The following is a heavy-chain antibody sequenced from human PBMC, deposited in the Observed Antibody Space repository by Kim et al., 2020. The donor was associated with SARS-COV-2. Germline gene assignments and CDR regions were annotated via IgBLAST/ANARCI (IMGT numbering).Heavy chain of an antibody. D-gene: IGHD5-12*01. CDR1: GGSFSGYY. V-gene: IGHV4-34*01. J-gene: IGHJ4*02. CDR3: ARRRWLQFTDY. CDR2: INHSGST. Sequence: SETLSLTCAVYGGSFSGYYGSWIRQPPGKGLEWIGEINHSGSTNYNPSLKSRVTISVDTSKNQFSLKLSSVTAADTAVYYCARRRWLQFTDYWGQGTLVTVSS.